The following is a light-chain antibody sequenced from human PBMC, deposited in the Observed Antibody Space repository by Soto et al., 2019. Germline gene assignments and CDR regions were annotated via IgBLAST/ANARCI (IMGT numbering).Light chain of an antibody. CDR2: GAS. J-gene: IGKJ4*01. CDR1: QSVSSTY. Sequence: EIVLTQSPGTLSLSPGERATLSCRASQSVSSTYLAWYQQKPGQPPRLLIYGASSRATGIPDRFSGSGSGTDFTLTISRLEPEDFAVYYCQQYGSSPPLTFGAGTKV. CDR3: QQYGSSPPLT. V-gene: IGKV3-20*01.